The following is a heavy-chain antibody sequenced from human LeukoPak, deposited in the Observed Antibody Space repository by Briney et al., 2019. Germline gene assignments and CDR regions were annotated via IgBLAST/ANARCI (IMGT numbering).Heavy chain of an antibody. J-gene: IGHJ4*02. Sequence: SETLSLTCAVYGGSFSGYYWSWIRQPPGKGLEWIGEINHSGSTDYNPSLKSRITISVDTSNNQFSLKLTSVTAADTAVYYCARQGPFYSGSGSFLDYWGQGNLVTVSS. CDR2: INHSGST. CDR3: ARQGPFYSGSGSFLDY. CDR1: GGSFSGYY. V-gene: IGHV4-34*01. D-gene: IGHD3-10*01.